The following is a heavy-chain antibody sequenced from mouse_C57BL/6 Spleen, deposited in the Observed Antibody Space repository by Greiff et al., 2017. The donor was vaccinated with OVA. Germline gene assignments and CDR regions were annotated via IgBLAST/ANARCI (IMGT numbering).Heavy chain of an antibody. CDR1: GYSITSGYY. CDR2: ISYDGSN. V-gene: IGHV3-6*01. J-gene: IGHJ3*01. CDR3: ASGYYGSAWCAY. D-gene: IGHD1-1*01. Sequence: DVKLQESGPGLVKPSQSLSLTCSVTGYSITSGYYWNWIRQFPGNKLEWMGYISYDGSNNYNPSLKNRISITRDTSKNQFFLKLNSVTTEDTATYYCASGYYGSAWCAYWGQGTLVTVSA.